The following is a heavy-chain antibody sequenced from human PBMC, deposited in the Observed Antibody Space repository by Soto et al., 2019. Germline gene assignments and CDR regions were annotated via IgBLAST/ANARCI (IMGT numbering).Heavy chain of an antibody. CDR3: ARNMDYYYGRGSGNGHGV. CDR1: GYTFTAYY. Sequence: QVQLVQSGAEVKEPGDSVRVSCEASGYTFTAYYIHWVRRAPGQGLEGMGWIKPKFGDTTYAQAFQGRVSMTRDMSISTVYMELSRLTSDDTAIYYCARNMDYYYGRGSGNGHGVWGQGTTVTVFS. J-gene: IGHJ6*02. CDR2: IKPKFGDT. D-gene: IGHD3-10*02. V-gene: IGHV1-2*02.